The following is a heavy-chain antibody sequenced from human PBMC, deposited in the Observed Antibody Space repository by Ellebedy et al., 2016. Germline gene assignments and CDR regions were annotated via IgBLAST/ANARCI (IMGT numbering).Heavy chain of an antibody. Sequence: GGSLRLSCAASGFTFSSYAMSWVRQAPGKGLEWVSAISGSGGSTYYADSVKGRFTISRDNSKNTLYLQMNSLRAEDTAVYYCAKDGKVLWHSSGWHVRGFDYWGQGTLVTVSS. CDR2: ISGSGGST. CDR1: GFTFSSYA. V-gene: IGHV3-23*01. J-gene: IGHJ4*02. CDR3: AKDGKVLWHSSGWHVRGFDY. D-gene: IGHD6-19*01.